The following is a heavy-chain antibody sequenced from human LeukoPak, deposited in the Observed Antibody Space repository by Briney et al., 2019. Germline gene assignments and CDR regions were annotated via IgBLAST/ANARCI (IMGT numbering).Heavy chain of an antibody. Sequence: GASVKVSCKASGYTFTGYYMHWVRQAPGQGLEWMGWINPNSGGTNYAQKFQGRVTMTRDTSISTAYMELSRLRSDDTAVYYCAREVATIPYYFDYWGQGTLVTVSS. V-gene: IGHV1-2*02. CDR2: INPNSGGT. J-gene: IGHJ4*02. CDR3: AREVATIPYYFDY. CDR1: GYTFTGYY. D-gene: IGHD5-12*01.